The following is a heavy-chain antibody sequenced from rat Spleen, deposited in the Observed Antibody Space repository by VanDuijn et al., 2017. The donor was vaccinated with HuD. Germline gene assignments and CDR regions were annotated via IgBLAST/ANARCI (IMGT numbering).Heavy chain of an antibody. J-gene: IGHJ2*01. V-gene: IGHV5-29*01. CDR3: ARHRSGGTFDY. D-gene: IGHD1-1*01. CDR2: ISYDGSST. CDR1: GFIFSKSA. Sequence: EVQLLESGGGLVQPGRSLKLSCAASGFIFSKSAMAWVRQAPTKGLEWVATISYDGSSTYYRDSVKGRYTISRDNAKSTLYLQMDSLRSEDTATYYCARHRSGGTFDYWGQGVMVTVSS.